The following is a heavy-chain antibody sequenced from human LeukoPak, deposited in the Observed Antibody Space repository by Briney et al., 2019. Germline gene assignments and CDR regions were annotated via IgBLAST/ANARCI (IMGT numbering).Heavy chain of an antibody. V-gene: IGHV3-15*07. Sequence: GGSLRLSCAASGFTFSNAWMNWVRQAPGKGLEWVGRIKSKTDGGTTDYAAPVKGRFTISRDDSKNALYLQMNSLKTEDTAVYYCTTGLERPYYYGMDVWGQGTTVTVSS. CDR1: GFTFSNAW. CDR3: TTGLERPYYYGMDV. CDR2: IKSKTDGGTT. J-gene: IGHJ6*02. D-gene: IGHD1-1*01.